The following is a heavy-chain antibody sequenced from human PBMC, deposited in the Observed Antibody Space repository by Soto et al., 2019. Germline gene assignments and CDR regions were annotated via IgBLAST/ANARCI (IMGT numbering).Heavy chain of an antibody. V-gene: IGHV4-31*03. CDR3: ARDLVGATTTDNWFDP. D-gene: IGHD1-26*01. CDR1: GGSISSGGYY. Sequence: QVQLQESGPGLVKPSQTLSLTCTVSGGSISSGGYYWSWIRQHPGKGLEWIGYRYYSGSTYYNPSLKSRVTISVDTSKNQFSLKLSSVTAADTAVYYCARDLVGATTTDNWFDPWGQGTLVTVSS. J-gene: IGHJ5*02. CDR2: RYYSGST.